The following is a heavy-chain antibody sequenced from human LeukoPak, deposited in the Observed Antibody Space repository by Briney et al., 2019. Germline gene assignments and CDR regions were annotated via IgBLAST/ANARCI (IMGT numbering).Heavy chain of an antibody. CDR3: ASLYYDYVWGSYRYEDAFDI. V-gene: IGHV1-46*01. CDR1: GYTFTSYY. D-gene: IGHD3-16*02. CDR2: INPSGGST. J-gene: IGHJ3*02. Sequence: ASVKVSCKASGYTFTSYYMHWERQAPGQGLEWMGIINPSGGSTSYAQKFQGRVTMTRDTSTSTVYMELSSPRSEDTAVYYCASLYYDYVWGSYRYEDAFDIWGQGTMVTVSS.